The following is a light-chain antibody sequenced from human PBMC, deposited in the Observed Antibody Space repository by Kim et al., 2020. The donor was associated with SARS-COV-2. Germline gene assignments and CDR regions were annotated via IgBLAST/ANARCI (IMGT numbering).Light chain of an antibody. CDR1: QTINNW. V-gene: IGKV1-5*01. Sequence: SAFVGDRVTIPCRASQTINNWLAWYQQKPGKAPKVLVFDASSLESGVPSTFSGSGSGTEFTLTISSLQPDDFATYYCQQYDIPPFTFGQGTKLEI. J-gene: IGKJ2*01. CDR3: QQYDIPPFT. CDR2: DAS.